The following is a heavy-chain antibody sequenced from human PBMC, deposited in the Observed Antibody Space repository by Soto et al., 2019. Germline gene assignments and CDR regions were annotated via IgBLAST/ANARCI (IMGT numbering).Heavy chain of an antibody. J-gene: IGHJ2*01. CDR3: AREGGGGYSYGPGNFDL. V-gene: IGHV4-30-2*01. CDR1: GGSISSGGYS. Sequence: QLQLQESGSGLVKPSQTLSLTCAVSGGSISSGGYSWSWIRQPPGKGLEWIGYIYHSGSTYYNPSLKSRVTLSVDRSKNQFSLKRSSVTAADTAVYYCAREGGGGYSYGPGNFDLWGRGTLVTVSS. D-gene: IGHD5-18*01. CDR2: IYHSGST.